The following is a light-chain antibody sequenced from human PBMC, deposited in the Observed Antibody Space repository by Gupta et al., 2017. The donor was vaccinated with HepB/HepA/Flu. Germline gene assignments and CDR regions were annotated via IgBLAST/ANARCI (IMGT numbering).Light chain of an antibody. CDR1: SNNVGNQG. J-gene: IGLJ3*02. Sequence: QAGLPQPPSVSKGLRQTATLTCTGNSNNVGNQGAAWLQQHQGHPPKLLSYRNNNRPSGISERLSASRSGNTASLTITGLQPEDKADYYCSAWDSSLSAWVFGGGTKLTVL. CDR2: RNN. CDR3: SAWDSSLSAWV. V-gene: IGLV10-54*01.